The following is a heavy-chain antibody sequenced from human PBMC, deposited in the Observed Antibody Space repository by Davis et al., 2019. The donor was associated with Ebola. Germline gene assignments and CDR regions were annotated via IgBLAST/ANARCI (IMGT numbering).Heavy chain of an antibody. CDR2: LSTYSGDT. CDR3: AREVGDFLRGSYLNYGMDV. D-gene: IGHD3-16*02. Sequence: ASVKVSCKASEDTFSKYSFSWVRQAPGQGLEGMGWLSTYSGDTKYAEKFQGRVTMTTEQSTRTAYMELRSLRSDDTAVYYCAREVGDFLRGSYLNYGMDVWGQGTTVIVSS. V-gene: IGHV1-18*01. CDR1: EDTFSKYS. J-gene: IGHJ6*02.